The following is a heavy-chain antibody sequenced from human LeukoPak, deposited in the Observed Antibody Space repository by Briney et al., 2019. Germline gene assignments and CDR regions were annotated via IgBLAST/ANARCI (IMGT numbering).Heavy chain of an antibody. CDR3: ASGNYDFWSGYLMNLDY. V-gene: IGHV4-59*01. CDR2: IYYIGST. J-gene: IGHJ4*02. CDR1: GGSISSYY. D-gene: IGHD3-3*01. Sequence: PSETLSLTCTVSGGSISSYYWSWIRQPPGKGLEWIGYIYYIGSTNYNPSLKSRVTISVDASKNQFSLKLSSVTAADTAVYYCASGNYDFWSGYLMNLDYWGQGTLVTVSS.